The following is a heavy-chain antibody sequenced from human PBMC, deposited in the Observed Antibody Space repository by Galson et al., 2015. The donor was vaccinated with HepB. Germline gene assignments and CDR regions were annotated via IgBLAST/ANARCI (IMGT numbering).Heavy chain of an antibody. CDR1: GGTFSSYA. D-gene: IGHD5-12*01. CDR3: ARDLGREYSGYGYFDY. V-gene: IGHV1-69*10. CDR2: IIPILGIA. J-gene: IGHJ4*02. Sequence: SVKVSCKASGGTFSSYAISWVRQAPGQGLEWMGGIIPILGIANYAQKFQGRVTITADKSTSTAYMELSSLRSEDTAVYYCARDLGREYSGYGYFDYWGQGTLVTVSS.